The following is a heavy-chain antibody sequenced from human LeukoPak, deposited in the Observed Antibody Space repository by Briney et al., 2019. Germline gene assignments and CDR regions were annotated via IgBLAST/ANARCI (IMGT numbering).Heavy chain of an antibody. CDR3: ARHQRVSSRGGVDY. CDR2: INHSGST. Sequence: SETLSLTCAVYGGSFSGYYWSWIRQPPGKGLEWIGEINHSGSTNYNPSLKSRVTISVDTSKNQFSLKLSSVTAADTAVYYCARHQRVSSRGGVDYWGQGTLVTVSS. D-gene: IGHD6-25*01. J-gene: IGHJ4*02. V-gene: IGHV4-34*01. CDR1: GGSFSGYY.